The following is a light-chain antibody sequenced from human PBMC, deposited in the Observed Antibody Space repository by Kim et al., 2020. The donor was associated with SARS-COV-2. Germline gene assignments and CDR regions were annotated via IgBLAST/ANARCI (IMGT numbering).Light chain of an antibody. CDR2: SND. Sequence: QSVLTQPPSASAPPGQRVTISCSGSNSNIGTNTVSWYQHLPGTPPKIIIYSNDQRPSGVPARFSGSKSVTSASLAISELQSEDEGHYYCSVWDDGLNGRVFGGGTKVTVL. CDR3: SVWDDGLNGRV. CDR1: NSNIGTNT. V-gene: IGLV1-44*01. J-gene: IGLJ3*02.